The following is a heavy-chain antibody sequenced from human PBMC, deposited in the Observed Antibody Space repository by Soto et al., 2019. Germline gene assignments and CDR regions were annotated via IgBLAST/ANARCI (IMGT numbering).Heavy chain of an antibody. D-gene: IGHD4-17*01. V-gene: IGHV1-18*01. J-gene: IGHJ4*02. CDR3: AKNAVSGDYASHLDY. Sequence: QIHLVQSGPEVRKPGASVKVSCKTSGYTFTTYGLTWVREAPGEGLEWMGWINPYSGNTAFAEKFQDRITVTTDTSTDTAYMELENLPSDDTAVYYCAKNAVSGDYASHLDYWGQGTLVVVST. CDR2: INPYSGNT. CDR1: GYTFTTYG.